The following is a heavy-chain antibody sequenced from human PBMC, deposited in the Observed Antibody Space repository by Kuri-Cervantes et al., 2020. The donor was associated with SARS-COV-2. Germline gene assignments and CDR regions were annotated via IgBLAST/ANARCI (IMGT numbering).Heavy chain of an antibody. D-gene: IGHD5-12*01. CDR1: GGSISSSSYY. CDR3: ARELVATMGTDDAFDI. Sequence: SETLSLTCTVSGGSISSSSYYWGWIRQPPGKGLEWIGSIYYSGSTYYNPSLKSRVTISVDTSKNQFSLKLSSVTAADTAVYYCARELVATMGTDDAFDIWGQGTMVTVSS. CDR2: IYYSGST. J-gene: IGHJ3*02. V-gene: IGHV4-39*02.